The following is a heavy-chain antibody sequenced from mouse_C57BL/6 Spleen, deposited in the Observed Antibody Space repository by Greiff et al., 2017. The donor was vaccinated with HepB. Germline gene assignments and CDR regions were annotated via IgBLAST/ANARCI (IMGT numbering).Heavy chain of an antibody. Sequence: EVKLMESGGGLVKPGGSLKLSCAASGFTFSSYAMSWVRQTPEKRLEWVATISDGGSYTYYPDNVKGRFTISRDNAKNNLYLQMSHLKSEDTAMYYCARDYYGPYYFDYWGQGTTLTVSS. CDR1: GFTFSSYA. CDR2: ISDGGSYT. J-gene: IGHJ2*01. CDR3: ARDYYGPYYFDY. V-gene: IGHV5-4*01. D-gene: IGHD1-2*01.